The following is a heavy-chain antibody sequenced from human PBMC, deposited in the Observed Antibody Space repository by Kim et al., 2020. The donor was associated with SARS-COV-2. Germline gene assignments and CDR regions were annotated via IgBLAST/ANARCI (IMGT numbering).Heavy chain of an antibody. D-gene: IGHD3-16*01. Sequence: PPLKSRVTMSVDTSKNQFSLKLRSVNAADTAVYYCARDLGVGRNSGDWFDPWGQGTLVTVSS. CDR3: ARDLGVGRNSGDWFDP. J-gene: IGHJ5*02. V-gene: IGHV4-30-2*04.